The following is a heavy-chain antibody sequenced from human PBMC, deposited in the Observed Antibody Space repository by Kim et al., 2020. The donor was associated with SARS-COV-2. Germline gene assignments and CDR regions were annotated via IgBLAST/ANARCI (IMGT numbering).Heavy chain of an antibody. J-gene: IGHJ3*02. Sequence: GGFLRLSCAASGFTFSSYAMHWVRQAPGKGLEWVAVISYDGSNKYHADSVKGRFTISRDNSKNTLYLQMNSLRAEDTAVYYCARDMKDIVAVAAAHPGGDIWGQGTMVTVSS. CDR2: ISYDGSNK. D-gene: IGHD2-15*01. CDR1: GFTFSSYA. CDR3: ARDMKDIVAVAAAHPGGDI. V-gene: IGHV3-30-3*01.